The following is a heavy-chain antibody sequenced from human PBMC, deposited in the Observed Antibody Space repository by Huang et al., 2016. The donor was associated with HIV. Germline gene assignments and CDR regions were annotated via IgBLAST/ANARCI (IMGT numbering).Heavy chain of an antibody. Sequence: VDSGGRSVQPGGSIKLSCVGSTFTFGDYWMSWVRQPRGKGVWWVANIKQDESEKEYVDSVKGRFNISRDNARKVLFLEMDDLRVEDTAIYFCATKTAGMDIWGQGTTVTVSS. V-gene: IGHV3-7*01. CDR2: IKQDESEK. J-gene: IGHJ6*02. CDR1: TFTFGDYW. D-gene: IGHD1-7*01. CDR3: ATKTAGMDI.